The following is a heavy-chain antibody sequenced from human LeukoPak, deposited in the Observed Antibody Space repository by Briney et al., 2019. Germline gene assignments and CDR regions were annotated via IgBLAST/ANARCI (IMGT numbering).Heavy chain of an antibody. CDR2: INPSGGST. V-gene: IGHV1-46*01. J-gene: IGHJ4*02. Sequence: ASVKVSCKASGYTFTSYYMHWVRQAPGQGLEWMGIINPSGGSTSYAQKLQGRVTMTRDMSTSTVYMELSSLRSEDTAVYYCARDPDIIYSGSYFDYWGQGTLVTVSS. CDR3: ARDPDIIYSGSYFDY. CDR1: GYTFTSYY. D-gene: IGHD1-26*01.